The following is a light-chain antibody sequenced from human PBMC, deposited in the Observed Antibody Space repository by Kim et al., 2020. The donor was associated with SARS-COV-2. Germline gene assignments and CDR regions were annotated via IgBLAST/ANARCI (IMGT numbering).Light chain of an antibody. Sequence: DIQMTQSPSSLSSSVGDRVTITCQASQDISNYLNWYQQKPGKAPKLLIYDASNLETGVPSRFSGSGSGTDFTFTISSPQPEDIATYYCQQYDNLPRWTFGQGTKVDIK. CDR1: QDISNY. CDR3: QQYDNLPRWT. CDR2: DAS. J-gene: IGKJ1*01. V-gene: IGKV1-33*01.